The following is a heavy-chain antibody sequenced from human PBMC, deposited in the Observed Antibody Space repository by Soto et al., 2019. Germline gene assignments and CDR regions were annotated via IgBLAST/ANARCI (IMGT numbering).Heavy chain of an antibody. J-gene: IGHJ5*02. V-gene: IGHV4-59*13. CDR2: IYFSGST. CDR1: GVSMSGFY. Sequence: QVQLHESGPGLVKPSETLSLTCSVSGVSMSGFYWSWIRQSPGQALEWIGYIYFSGSTSYNPSLRSRVSISADMSKNQFFLNLTSVTAADTAVYHCAKGGRTFGVVRQHWFDPWGPGKVVTVSS. D-gene: IGHD3-3*01. CDR3: AKGGRTFGVVRQHWFDP.